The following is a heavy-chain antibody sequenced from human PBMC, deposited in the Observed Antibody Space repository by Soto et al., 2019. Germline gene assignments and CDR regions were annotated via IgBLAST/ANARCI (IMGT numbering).Heavy chain of an antibody. CDR3: ARGQGGFGEFSLDY. Sequence: SETLSLTCTVSGGSITTYYWSWIRQPAGKGLEWIGRIYSGGSTNYDPSLRSRVTVSVDMSKNQFSLKLSSVTAADTAVYYCARGQGGFGEFSLDYWGQGTLVTVSS. CDR2: IYSGGST. V-gene: IGHV4-4*07. CDR1: GGSITTYY. J-gene: IGHJ4*02. D-gene: IGHD3-10*01.